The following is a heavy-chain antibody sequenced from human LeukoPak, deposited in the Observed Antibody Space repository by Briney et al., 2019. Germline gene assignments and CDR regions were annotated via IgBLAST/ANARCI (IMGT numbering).Heavy chain of an antibody. J-gene: IGHJ4*02. Sequence: WETLSLTCTVSGDSLINFYWSWIRQPPGKGLECIGYIYYSGTTNYNPSLKSRVTMSVDTSKNQFSLKLRSVTAADTAVYYCARLKFDVLTGYYEALDYWGQGTLVTVSS. CDR3: ARLKFDVLTGYYEALDY. CDR1: GDSLINFY. D-gene: IGHD3-9*01. CDR2: IYYSGTT. V-gene: IGHV4-59*08.